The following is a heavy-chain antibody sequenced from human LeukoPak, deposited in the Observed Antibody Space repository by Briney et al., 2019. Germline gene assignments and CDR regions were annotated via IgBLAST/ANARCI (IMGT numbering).Heavy chain of an antibody. V-gene: IGHV3-11*01. CDR3: AKDIVAAGLFFDY. D-gene: IGHD6-13*01. CDR1: GFTFSDYY. J-gene: IGHJ4*02. Sequence: GGSLRLSCAASGFTFSDYYMGWIRQAPGKGLEWVSYISTSGAIYYADSVKGRFTISRDNAKNSLYLQMNSLRAEDTAVYYCAKDIVAAGLFFDYWGQGTLVTVSS. CDR2: ISTSGAI.